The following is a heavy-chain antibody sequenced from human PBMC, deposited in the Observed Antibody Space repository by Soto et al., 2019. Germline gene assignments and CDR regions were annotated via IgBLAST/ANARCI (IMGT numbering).Heavy chain of an antibody. J-gene: IGHJ6*02. CDR2: ISGSGGAT. V-gene: IGHV3-23*01. Sequence: RGSLRLSCAASGFTFSNYAVSWVRQAPGKGLEWVSAISGSGGATYYADSVKGRFTISRDNSKNTLYLQMNSLRAEDTAVYYCAKDLWDIIRGIMDVWGQGTTVTVSS. D-gene: IGHD3-10*01. CDR3: AKDLWDIIRGIMDV. CDR1: GFTFSNYA.